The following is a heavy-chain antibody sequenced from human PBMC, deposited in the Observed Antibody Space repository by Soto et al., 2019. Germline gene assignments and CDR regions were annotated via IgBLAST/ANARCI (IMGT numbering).Heavy chain of an antibody. V-gene: IGHV3-30*18. CDR2: ISHDGTKT. J-gene: IGHJ6*02. CDR1: RVSVWAYG. D-gene: IGHD5-18*01. CDR3: AKDRRDGYTTCSRCYGVDV. Sequence: GGSLRLSCEACRVSVWAYGMHWVRQAPGKGLEWVAVISHDGTKTYYSDSVKGRFTVSRDNSKNMLYVQMVSLRPDDTAVYSCAKDRRDGYTTCSRCYGVDVWGQGTTVTVSS.